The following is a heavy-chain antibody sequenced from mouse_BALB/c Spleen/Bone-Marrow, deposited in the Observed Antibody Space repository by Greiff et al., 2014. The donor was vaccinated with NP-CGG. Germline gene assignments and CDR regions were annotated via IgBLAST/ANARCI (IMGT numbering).Heavy chain of an antibody. V-gene: IGHV1S81*02. J-gene: IGHJ2*01. D-gene: IGHD2-4*01. Sequence: SGAELVKPGASVKLSCKASGYTFTSYYMYWVKQRPGQGLEWIGEINPSNGGTNFNEKFKSKATLTVDESSSTAYMQLSSLTSEDSAVYYCTRSTMITYFDYWGQGTTLTVSS. CDR2: INPSNGGT. CDR3: TRSTMITYFDY. CDR1: GYTFTSYY.